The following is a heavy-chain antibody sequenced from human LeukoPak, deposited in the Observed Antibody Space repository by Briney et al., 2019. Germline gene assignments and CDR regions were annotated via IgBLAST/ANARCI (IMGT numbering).Heavy chain of an antibody. V-gene: IGHV1-69*13. CDR3: ARHPHDYGDYVGAFDI. Sequence: GASVKVSCKASGGTFSSYAISWVRQAPGQGLEWMGGIIPIFGTANYAQKFQGRVTITADESTSTAYMELSSPRSEDTAVYYCARHPHDYGDYVGAFDIWGQGTMVTVSS. CDR2: IIPIFGTA. D-gene: IGHD4-17*01. J-gene: IGHJ3*02. CDR1: GGTFSSYA.